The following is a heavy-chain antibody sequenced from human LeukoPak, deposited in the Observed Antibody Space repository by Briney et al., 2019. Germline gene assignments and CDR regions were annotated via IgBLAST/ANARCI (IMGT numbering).Heavy chain of an antibody. CDR3: ARELPPIAAADFDY. Sequence: ASVKVSCKASGYTFTSYAMNWVQQAPGQGLEWMGWINTNTGNPTYAQGFTGRFVFSLDTSVSTAYLQISSLKAEDTAVYYCARELPPIAAADFDYWGQGTLVTVSS. D-gene: IGHD6-13*01. CDR2: INTNTGNP. V-gene: IGHV7-4-1*02. CDR1: GYTFTSYA. J-gene: IGHJ4*02.